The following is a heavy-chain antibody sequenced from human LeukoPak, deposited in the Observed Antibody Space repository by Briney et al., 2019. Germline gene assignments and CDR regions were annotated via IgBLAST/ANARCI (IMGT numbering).Heavy chain of an antibody. V-gene: IGHV3-21*01. J-gene: IGHJ4*02. CDR2: ISSSSSYI. D-gene: IGHD2-2*01. CDR3: ARDPLTPYCSSTSCYQDY. CDR1: GFTFSSYS. Sequence: PGGSLRLSCAASGFTFSSYSMNWVRQAPGKGLEWVSSISSSSSYIYYADSVEGRFTISRDNAKNSLYLQMNSLRAEDTAVYYCARDPLTPYCSSTSCYQDYWGQGTLVTVSS.